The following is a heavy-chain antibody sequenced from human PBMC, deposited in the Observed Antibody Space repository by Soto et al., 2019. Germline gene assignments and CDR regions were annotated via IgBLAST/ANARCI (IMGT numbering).Heavy chain of an antibody. CDR1: GGSISSYC. CDR2: IYYSGST. V-gene: IGHV4-59*01. J-gene: IGHJ5*02. CDR3: AREISSGWSNWFDP. Sequence: SETLSPTCTVSGGSISSYCWAWIRQPPGKGLEWIGYIYYSGSTNYNPSLKSRVTISVDTSKNQFSLKLSSVTAADTAVYYCAREISSGWSNWFDPWGQGTLVTVSS. D-gene: IGHD6-19*01.